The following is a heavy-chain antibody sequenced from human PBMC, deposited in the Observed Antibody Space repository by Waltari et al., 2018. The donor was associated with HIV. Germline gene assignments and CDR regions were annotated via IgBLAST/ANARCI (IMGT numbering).Heavy chain of an antibody. CDR3: ARMHRYYGSEQSRYFYFGMDV. D-gene: IGHD3-10*01. CDR1: GSTVRDNY. V-gene: IGHV3-53*01. Sequence: EVQLVESGGQLTQAGGSVRLCCEVPGSTVRDNYMSWVSRAPGRGLGWVSVIYINSEIYYTESVKGRFTIFRDNSKNTLYLQMNSLRAEDTAVYYCARMHRYYGSEQSRYFYFGMDVWGQGTTVTVYS. J-gene: IGHJ6*02. CDR2: IYINSEI.